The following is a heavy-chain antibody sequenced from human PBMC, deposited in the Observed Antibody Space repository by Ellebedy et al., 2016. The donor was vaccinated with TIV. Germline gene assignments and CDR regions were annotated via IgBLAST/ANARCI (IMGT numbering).Heavy chain of an antibody. V-gene: IGHV1-46*01. D-gene: IGHD1-7*01. J-gene: IGHJ5*02. CDR3: ARGRYNWNYLQGGWFDP. CDR1: GYTFTSYY. Sequence: ASVKVSCKASGYTFTSYYMYWVRQAPGQGLEWMGIINPSAGSTNYAQKFQGRVTMTRDTSISTAYMELSRLRSDDTAVYYCARGRYNWNYLQGGWFDPWGQGTLVTVSS. CDR2: INPSAGST.